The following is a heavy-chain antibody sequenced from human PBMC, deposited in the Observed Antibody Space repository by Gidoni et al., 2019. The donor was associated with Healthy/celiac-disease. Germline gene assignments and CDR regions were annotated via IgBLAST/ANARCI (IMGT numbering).Heavy chain of an antibody. J-gene: IGHJ4*02. CDR1: GFTFSNAW. V-gene: IGHV3-15*01. D-gene: IGHD3-9*01. CDR2: IKSKTDGGTT. CDR3: TTDPALYYDILTGYYPPFDY. Sequence: EVQLVESGGGLVKPGGSLRLSCAASGFTFSNAWMSWVRQAPGKGLEWVGRIKSKTDGGTTDYAAPVKGRFTIARDDSKNTLYLQMNSLKTEDTAVYYCTTDPALYYDILTGYYPPFDYWGQGTLVTVSS.